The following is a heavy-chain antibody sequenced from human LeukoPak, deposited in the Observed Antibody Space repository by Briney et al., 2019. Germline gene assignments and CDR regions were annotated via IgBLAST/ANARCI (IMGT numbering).Heavy chain of an antibody. D-gene: IGHD2-2*03. Sequence: PGGSLRLSCAASGFTFSSYSMNWVRQAPGKGLEWVSSISSSSSYIYYADSVKGRLTISRDNAKNSLYLQMNSLRAEDTAVYYCARDNLDIVVVPAAPGYYYYYMDVWGKGTTVTVSS. J-gene: IGHJ6*03. V-gene: IGHV3-21*01. CDR2: ISSSSSYI. CDR3: ARDNLDIVVVPAAPGYYYYYMDV. CDR1: GFTFSSYS.